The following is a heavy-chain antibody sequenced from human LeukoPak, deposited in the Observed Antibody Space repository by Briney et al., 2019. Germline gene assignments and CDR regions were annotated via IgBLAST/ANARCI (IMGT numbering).Heavy chain of an antibody. V-gene: IGHV3-66*01. CDR1: GFTVNSNY. CDR3: ARTPDYYDSSGYYYFDY. Sequence: GGSLRLSCAASGFTVNSNYMSWVRQAPGKGLEWVSVIYSGGSTYYADSVKGRFTISRDSSKNTLYLQVNSLRAEDTAVYYCARTPDYYDSSGYYYFDYWGQGTLVTVSS. CDR2: IYSGGST. J-gene: IGHJ4*02. D-gene: IGHD3-22*01.